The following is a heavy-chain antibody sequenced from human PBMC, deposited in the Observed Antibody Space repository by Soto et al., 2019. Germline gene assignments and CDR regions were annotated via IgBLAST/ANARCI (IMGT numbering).Heavy chain of an antibody. Sequence: EVQLVESGGGLVQPGGSLRLSCAASGFTFSSYSMNWDRQAPGKGLEWVSYISSSSSTIYYADSVKGRFTISRDNAKNSLYLQMNSLRAEDTAVYYCASYSSSWYELAFDIWGQGTMVTVSS. J-gene: IGHJ3*02. CDR1: GFTFSSYS. D-gene: IGHD6-13*01. CDR3: ASYSSSWYELAFDI. CDR2: ISSSSSTI. V-gene: IGHV3-48*01.